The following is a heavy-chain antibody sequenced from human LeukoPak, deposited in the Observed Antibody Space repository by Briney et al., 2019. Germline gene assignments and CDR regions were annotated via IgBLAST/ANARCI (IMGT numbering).Heavy chain of an antibody. D-gene: IGHD2-21*01. Sequence: SETLSLTCTVSGGSISSYYWSWIRQPPGMGLEWIGYIYYTGSTNYNPSLKSRVTISLDTSKNQFSLNLTSVTAADTALHYCARGGTRWWCAMWGQGTMVTVSS. CDR2: IYYTGST. CDR1: GGSISSYY. V-gene: IGHV4-59*01. J-gene: IGHJ3*01. CDR3: ARGGTRWWCAM.